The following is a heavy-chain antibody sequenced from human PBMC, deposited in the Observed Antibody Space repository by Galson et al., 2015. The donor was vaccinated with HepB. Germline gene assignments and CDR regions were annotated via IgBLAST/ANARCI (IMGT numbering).Heavy chain of an antibody. V-gene: IGHV3-23*01. CDR3: AKDFCRADNCNPFDY. J-gene: IGHJ4*02. CDR1: GLTFSNYA. D-gene: IGHD1-20*01. CDR2: IYPSGDTT. Sequence: SLRLSCAASGLTFSNYAMSWVRQAPGEGLEWVSGIYPSGDTTYNADSVKGRFTISRDDSKNTLYLQMNSLRAEDTAVYFCAKDFCRADNCNPFDYWGQGTLVTVSS.